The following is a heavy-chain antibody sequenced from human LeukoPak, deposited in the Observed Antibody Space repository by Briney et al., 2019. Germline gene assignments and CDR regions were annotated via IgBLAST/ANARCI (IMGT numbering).Heavy chain of an antibody. Sequence: GGSLRLSCAASGFTFSTYAMHWVRQAPGKGLEWVAVISYDESNKSYADSVKGRFTISRDNTKNALYLQMNSLRAEDTAVYYCASSGSYSSPIDYWGQGTLVTVSS. V-gene: IGHV3-30-3*01. D-gene: IGHD1-26*01. CDR2: ISYDESNK. J-gene: IGHJ4*02. CDR1: GFTFSTYA. CDR3: ASSGSYSSPIDY.